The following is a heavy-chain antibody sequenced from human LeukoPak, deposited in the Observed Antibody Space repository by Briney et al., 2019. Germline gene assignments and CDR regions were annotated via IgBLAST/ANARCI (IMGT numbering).Heavy chain of an antibody. CDR1: GYSISSGYY. V-gene: IGHV4-38-2*02. CDR3: ATLGPGYSSSYFDY. CDR2: INHSGST. Sequence: SETLSLTCTVSGYSISSGYYWGWIRQPPGKGLEWIGSINHSGSTYYNPSLKSRVTLSVDTSKNQFSLRLSSVTAADTAVYYCATLGPGYSSSYFDYWGQGTLVTVSS. D-gene: IGHD5-18*01. J-gene: IGHJ4*02.